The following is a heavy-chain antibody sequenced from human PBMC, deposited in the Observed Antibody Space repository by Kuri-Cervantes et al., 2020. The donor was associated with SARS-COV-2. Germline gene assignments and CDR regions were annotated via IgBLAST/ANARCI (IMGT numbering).Heavy chain of an antibody. CDR1: GYSISSGYY. Sequence: SETLSLTCAVSGYSISSGYYWGWLRQPPGKGLEWIGRIYTSGSTNYNPSLKSRVTMSVDTSKNQFSLKLSSVTAADTAVYYCAREPLFSVVGATYYYYYYMDVWGKGTTVTVSS. D-gene: IGHD1-26*01. CDR2: IYTSGST. V-gene: IGHV4-38-2*02. CDR3: AREPLFSVVGATYYYYYYMDV. J-gene: IGHJ6*03.